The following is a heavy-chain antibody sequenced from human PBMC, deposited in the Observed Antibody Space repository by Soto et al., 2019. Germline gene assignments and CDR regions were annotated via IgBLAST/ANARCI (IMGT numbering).Heavy chain of an antibody. CDR2: IYYSGST. J-gene: IGHJ6*02. V-gene: IGHV4-59*08. CDR1: GGSISSYY. D-gene: IGHD4-17*01. CDR3: ARRAMTTVTGTLLQDGMDV. Sequence: TSETLSLTCTVSGGSISSYYWSWIRQPPGKGLEWIGYIYYSGSTNYNPSLKSRVTISVDTSKNQFSLKLSSVTAADTAVYYCARRAMTTVTGTLLQDGMDVWGQGTTVTVSS.